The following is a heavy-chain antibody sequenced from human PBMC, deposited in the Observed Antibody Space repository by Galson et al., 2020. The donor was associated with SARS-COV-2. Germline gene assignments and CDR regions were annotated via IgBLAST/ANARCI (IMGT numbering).Heavy chain of an antibody. J-gene: IGHJ4*02. CDR3: GDRPSWFGGDDY. CDR2: IYWDDDK. V-gene: IGHV2-5*02. D-gene: IGHD3-10*01. CDR1: GFSLSTSGVG. Sequence: SGPTLVKPTQTLTLTCTFSGFSLSTSGVGVGWIRQPPGKALEWLALIYWDDDKRYSPSLKSRLTITKDTSKNQVVLTMTNMDPVDTATYYCGDRPSWFGGDDYWGQGTLVTVSS.